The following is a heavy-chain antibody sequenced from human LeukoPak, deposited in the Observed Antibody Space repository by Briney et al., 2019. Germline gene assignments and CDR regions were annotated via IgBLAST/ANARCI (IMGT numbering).Heavy chain of an antibody. Sequence: GGSLRLSCAASGFTFSNAWVSWVRQAPGKGLEWVGRIKSKTDGGTTDYAAPVKGRFTISRDDSKNTLYLQMNSLKTEDTAVYYCTTDLGGYDFNWYFDLWGRGTLVTVSS. V-gene: IGHV3-15*01. D-gene: IGHD5-12*01. CDR3: TTDLGGYDFNWYFDL. CDR1: GFTFSNAW. J-gene: IGHJ2*01. CDR2: IKSKTDGGTT.